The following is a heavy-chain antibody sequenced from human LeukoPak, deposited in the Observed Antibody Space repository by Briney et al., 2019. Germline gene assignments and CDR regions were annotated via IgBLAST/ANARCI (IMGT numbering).Heavy chain of an antibody. V-gene: IGHV3-53*01. Sequence: GGSVSLSCAASGFILSSKYMSWVRQAAGKGLEWVSVIYSGGSTYYAESVKGRFTISRDNSKNTLYLQMNSMRAEDTAVYYCARAMGTSTYYYYYMDVWGKGTTVTVSS. J-gene: IGHJ6*03. CDR3: ARAMGTSTYYYYYMDV. D-gene: IGHD1-14*01. CDR2: IYSGGST. CDR1: GFILSSKY.